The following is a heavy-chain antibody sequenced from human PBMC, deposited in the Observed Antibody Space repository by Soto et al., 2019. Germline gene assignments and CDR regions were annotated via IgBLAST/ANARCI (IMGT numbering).Heavy chain of an antibody. D-gene: IGHD3-22*01. CDR2: INPNSGGT. J-gene: IGHJ6*02. Sequence: EASVKVSCKASGYTFPGYYMHWVRQAPGQGLEWMGWINPNSGGTNYAQKFQGWVTMTRDTSISTAYMELSRLRSDDTAVYYCARDHQAPTYYYDIWGYYYYYSYGMDVLGQGTPVTVSS. CDR3: ARDHQAPTYYYDIWGYYYYYSYGMDV. CDR1: GYTFPGYY. V-gene: IGHV1-2*04.